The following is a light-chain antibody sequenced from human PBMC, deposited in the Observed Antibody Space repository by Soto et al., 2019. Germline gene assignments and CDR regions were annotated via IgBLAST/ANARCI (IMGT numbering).Light chain of an antibody. CDR2: EAA. CDR1: SDDIGANNY. CDR3: TSYTSASTLV. V-gene: IGLV2-14*01. Sequence: QSALTQPASVSGSPGQSITICCTGTSDDIGANNYVSWYQHHPGKAPKILIYEAANRPSGISHRFSGSKSGNTASLTISGLQAEDEAGYFCTSYTSASTLVFGGGTKLTVL. J-gene: IGLJ2*01.